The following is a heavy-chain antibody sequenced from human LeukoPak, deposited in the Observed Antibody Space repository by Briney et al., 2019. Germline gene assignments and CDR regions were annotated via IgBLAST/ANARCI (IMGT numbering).Heavy chain of an antibody. V-gene: IGHV3-30*04. CDR3: AKGQGDTLYFDY. CDR2: ISYDGSNK. J-gene: IGHJ4*02. CDR1: GFTFSSYA. Sequence: GRSLRLSCAASGFTFSSYAMHWVRQAPGKGLEWVAVISYDGSNKYYADSVRGRFTISRDNSKNTLYLQMNSLRADDTAVYYCAKGQGDTLYFDYWGQGTLVTVSS. D-gene: IGHD2-21*02.